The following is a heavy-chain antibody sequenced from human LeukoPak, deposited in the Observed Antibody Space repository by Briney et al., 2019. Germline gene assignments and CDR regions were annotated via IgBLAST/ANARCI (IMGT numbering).Heavy chain of an antibody. Sequence: PGGSLRLSCAASGFTFSSYTMTWVRQAPGKGLEWVSAISGSGGSTYYADSVKGRLTISRDNAKNSLYLQMNSLRVEDTAVYYCARGYDRELDYWGQGTLVTVSS. CDR3: ARGYDRELDY. V-gene: IGHV3-23*01. D-gene: IGHD1-26*01. J-gene: IGHJ4*02. CDR2: ISGSGGST. CDR1: GFTFSSYT.